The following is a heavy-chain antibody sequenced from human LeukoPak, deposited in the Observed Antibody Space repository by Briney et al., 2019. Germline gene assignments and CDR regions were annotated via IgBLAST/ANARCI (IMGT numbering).Heavy chain of an antibody. CDR3: AKDILSGYYRPFDY. J-gene: IGHJ4*02. Sequence: GGSLRLSCAASGFSFSTYWMHWVRQAPGKGLVWVSRINSDGSSTSYADSVKGRFTISRDNAKNTLYLQMNSLRAEDTAVYYCAKDILSGYYRPFDYWGQGTLVTVSS. D-gene: IGHD3-22*01. CDR1: GFSFSTYW. CDR2: INSDGSST. V-gene: IGHV3-74*01.